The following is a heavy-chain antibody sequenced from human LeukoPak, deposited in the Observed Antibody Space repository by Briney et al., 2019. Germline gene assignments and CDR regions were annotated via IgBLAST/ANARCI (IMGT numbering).Heavy chain of an antibody. CDR1: GGSISSGDYY. CDR2: IYDIGST. D-gene: IGHD5-18*01. V-gene: IGHV4-30-4*08. CDR3: ARARGYSYGPDY. Sequence: SQTLSLTCTVSGGSISSGDYYWSWIRQPPGKGLEWMGYIYDIGSTYYNPSLRGRIIISVDTSKNQFSLKLSSVTAADTAVYYCARARGYSYGPDYWGQGTLVTVSS. J-gene: IGHJ4*02.